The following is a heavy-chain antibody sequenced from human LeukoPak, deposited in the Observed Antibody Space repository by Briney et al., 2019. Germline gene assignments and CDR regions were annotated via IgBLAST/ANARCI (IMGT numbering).Heavy chain of an antibody. CDR3: TTRASYYDLWKTDY. Sequence: GGSLRLSCAASGFTFNNAWMSWVRQAPGKGLEWVGRIKSKTDGGATDYAAPVKGRFTISRDDSKNTLYLQMNSLKNEDTAVYYCTTRASYYDLWKTDYWGQGTLVTVSS. D-gene: IGHD3-3*01. CDR1: GFTFNNAW. J-gene: IGHJ4*02. CDR2: IKSKTDGGAT. V-gene: IGHV3-15*01.